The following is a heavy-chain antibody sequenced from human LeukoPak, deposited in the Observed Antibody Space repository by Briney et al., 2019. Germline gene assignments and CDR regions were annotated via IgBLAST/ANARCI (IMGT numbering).Heavy chain of an antibody. V-gene: IGHV3-23*01. D-gene: IGHD3-22*01. Sequence: GGSLRLSCTASGFTFNNYAMTWVRQAPGKGLEWVSAITGSGASTNYADSVKGRFTISRDNSKNAIYLQMNSLRAEDTAKYYCAKRSSISSGYFDFWGRGTLVTVSS. CDR3: AKRSSISSGYFDF. CDR2: ITGSGAST. CDR1: GFTFNNYA. J-gene: IGHJ4*02.